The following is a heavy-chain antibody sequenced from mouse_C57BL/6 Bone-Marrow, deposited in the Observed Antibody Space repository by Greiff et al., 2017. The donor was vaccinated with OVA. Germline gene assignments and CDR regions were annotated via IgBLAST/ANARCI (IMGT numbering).Heavy chain of an antibody. D-gene: IGHD1-1*01. CDR1: GFNIKDDY. CDR2: IDPENGDT. Sequence: EVQLQQSGAELVRPGASVKLSCTASGFNIKDDYMHWVKQRPEQGLEWIGWIDPENGDTEYASKFQGKATITADTSSNTAYLQLSSLTSEDAAVYYCTTQGGFITTVAGGYWGQGTTLTVSS. V-gene: IGHV14-4*01. J-gene: IGHJ2*01. CDR3: TTQGGFITTVAGGY.